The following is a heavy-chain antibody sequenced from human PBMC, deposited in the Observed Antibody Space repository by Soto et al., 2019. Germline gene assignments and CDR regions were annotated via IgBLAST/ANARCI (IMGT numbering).Heavy chain of an antibody. V-gene: IGHV1-69*13. CDR3: VRDSGAKLSSS. CDR2: LVPISRTA. CDR1: GGTFSSYR. Sequence: ASVKVSCKASGGTFSSYRINWVRQAPGQGLEWVGGLVPISRTADYAQKFQGRVTITADESARTSYMELRSLKSQDTAVYYCVRDSGAKLSSSWGQGTLVTVSS. D-gene: IGHD6-13*01. J-gene: IGHJ4*02.